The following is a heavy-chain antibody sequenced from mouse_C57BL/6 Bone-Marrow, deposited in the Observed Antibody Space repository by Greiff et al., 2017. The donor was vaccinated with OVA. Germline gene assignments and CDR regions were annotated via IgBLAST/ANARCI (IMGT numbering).Heavy chain of an antibody. V-gene: IGHV1-19*01. J-gene: IGHJ2*01. Sequence: EVKLMESGPVLVKPGASVKMSCKASGYTFTDYYMNWVKQSHGKSLEWIGVINPYNGGTSYNQKFKGKATLTVDKSSSTAYMELNSLTSEDSAVDYCARPREIYYGNYYFDYWGQGTTLTVSS. D-gene: IGHD2-1*01. CDR1: GYTFTDYY. CDR2: INPYNGGT. CDR3: ARPREIYYGNYYFDY.